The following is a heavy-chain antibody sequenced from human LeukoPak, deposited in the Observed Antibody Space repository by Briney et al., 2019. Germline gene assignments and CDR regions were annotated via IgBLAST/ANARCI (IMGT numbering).Heavy chain of an antibody. CDR3: ARAARIAAAGRTNYYYYMDV. Sequence: ASVKVSCKASGYTFTSYDINWVRQATGQGLEWMGWMNPNSGNTGYAQKFQGRVTMTRNTSISTAYMELSRLRSEDTAVYYCARAARIAAAGRTNYYYYMDVWGKGTTVTVSS. CDR2: MNPNSGNT. CDR1: GYTFTSYD. D-gene: IGHD6-13*01. J-gene: IGHJ6*03. V-gene: IGHV1-8*01.